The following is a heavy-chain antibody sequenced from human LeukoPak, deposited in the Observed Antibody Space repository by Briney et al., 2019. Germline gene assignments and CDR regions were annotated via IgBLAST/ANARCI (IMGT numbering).Heavy chain of an antibody. CDR2: INPNSGGT. CDR3: ARGSDIVVVVAATPKVGWFDP. CDR1: GYTFTGYY. D-gene: IGHD2-15*01. V-gene: IGHV1-2*04. J-gene: IGHJ5*02. Sequence: ASVKVSCKASGYTFTGYYMHWVRQAPGQGLEWMGWINPNSGGTNYAQKFQGWVTMTRDTSISTAYMELSRLRSDDTAVYYCARGSDIVVVVAATPKVGWFDPWDQGTLVTVSS.